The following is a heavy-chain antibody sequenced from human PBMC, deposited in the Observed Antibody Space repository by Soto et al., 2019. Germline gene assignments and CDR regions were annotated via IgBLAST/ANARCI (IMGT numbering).Heavy chain of an antibody. J-gene: IGHJ4*02. Sequence: SETLSLTCTVSGGSINTYNLFWAWVRQPPGKGLEWIASIHYGGNAYYSPSLTTRATISRDTSKSRVSLELRSVTAADTAVYYCARVNVTLDVWGLGTLVTVSS. CDR2: IHYGGNA. D-gene: IGHD2-21*02. CDR1: GGSINTYNLF. V-gene: IGHV4-39*01. CDR3: ARVNVTLDV.